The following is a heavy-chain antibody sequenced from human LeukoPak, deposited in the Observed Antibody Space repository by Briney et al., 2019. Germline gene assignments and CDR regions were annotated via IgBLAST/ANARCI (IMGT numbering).Heavy chain of an antibody. D-gene: IGHD3-22*01. CDR1: GYSINSGYY. Sequence: SETLSLTCTVSGYSINSGYYWGWIWQPPGQGLEWIAIIYHSGSTYYNPSLKSRVTISVDTSKNQFSLKLSSVTAADTAVYYCAREGYYDSSGYSYYYYYYMDVWGKGTTVTVSS. CDR3: AREGYYDSSGYSYYYYYYMDV. CDR2: IYHSGST. V-gene: IGHV4-38-2*02. J-gene: IGHJ6*03.